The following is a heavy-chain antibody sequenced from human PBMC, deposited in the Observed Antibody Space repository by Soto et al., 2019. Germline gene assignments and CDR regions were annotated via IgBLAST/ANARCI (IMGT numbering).Heavy chain of an antibody. J-gene: IGHJ6*02. Sequence: EVQLVESGGGLVQPGGPLRLSCAASGFTFSYYEMTWVRQAPGKGLECVSYISAAGSAIYYADSVKGRFTISRDNAKNSLFLQMNSLRAEDTAVYYCARDGYGDPYYYYGMDVWGQGTSVTVSS. CDR1: GFTFSYYE. D-gene: IGHD4-17*01. V-gene: IGHV3-48*03. CDR2: ISAAGSAI. CDR3: ARDGYGDPYYYYGMDV.